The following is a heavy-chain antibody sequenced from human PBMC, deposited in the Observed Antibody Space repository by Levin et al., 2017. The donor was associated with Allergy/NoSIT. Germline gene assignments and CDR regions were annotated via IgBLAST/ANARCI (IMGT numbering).Heavy chain of an antibody. CDR3: AREVLPFFAARGRGDPRSQWIDP. Sequence: SETLSLTCTVSGSSINNYYWTWIRQPPGKGLEWIGYNYFGGNTNYNPSLKSRVTISVDTSKRQVSLKLTSVTAADTAVSYFAREVLPFFAARGRGDPRSQWIDPWGQGTLVTVSS. CDR2: NYFGGNT. V-gene: IGHV4-59*01. J-gene: IGHJ5*02. CDR1: GSSINNYY. D-gene: IGHD3-3*01.